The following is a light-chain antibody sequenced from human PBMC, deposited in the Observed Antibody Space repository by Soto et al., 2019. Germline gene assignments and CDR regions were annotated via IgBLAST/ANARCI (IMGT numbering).Light chain of an antibody. J-gene: IGKJ5*01. CDR1: QSISSY. V-gene: IGKV1-39*01. Sequence: DIQMTQSPSSLSASVGGRVTITCRASQSISSYLNWYQQKPGKAPKLLIYAASSLQSGVPSRFSGSGSGTDFTLTISSLQPEDFATYYCQQSYSTPLTLGQGTRLEIK. CDR2: AAS. CDR3: QQSYSTPLT.